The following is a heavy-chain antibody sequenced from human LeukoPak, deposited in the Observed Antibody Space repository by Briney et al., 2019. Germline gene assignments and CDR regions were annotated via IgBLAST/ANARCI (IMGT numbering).Heavy chain of an antibody. V-gene: IGHV3-23*01. D-gene: IGHD1-26*01. J-gene: IGHJ4*02. CDR3: AKGGKWDVTPFDY. CDR2: ISASSSI. Sequence: GGSLRLSCAASGFTFSSYAMNWVRQAPGKGLEWVSGISASSSIYYADSVKGRFTISRDNSKNTLYLQVNSLRAEDTAVYYCAKGGKWDVTPFDYWGQGTLVTVSS. CDR1: GFTFSSYA.